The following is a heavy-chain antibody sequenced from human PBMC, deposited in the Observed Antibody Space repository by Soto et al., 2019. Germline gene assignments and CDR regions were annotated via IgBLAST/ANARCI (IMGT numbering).Heavy chain of an antibody. J-gene: IGHJ6*02. CDR3: ARGQSGYYYAYYYYGMDV. CDR2: INHSGST. V-gene: IGHV4-34*01. Sequence: SETLSLTCAVYGGYFSGYYWSWIRQPPGKGLEWIGEINHSGSTSYNPSLKSRVTISVDTSKNQFSLKLSSVTAADTAAYYCARGQSGYYYAYYYYGMDVWGQGTTVTVS. CDR1: GGYFSGYY. D-gene: IGHD3-22*01.